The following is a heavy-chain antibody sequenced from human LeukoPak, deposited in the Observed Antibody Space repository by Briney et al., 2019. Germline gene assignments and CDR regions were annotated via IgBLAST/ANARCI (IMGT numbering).Heavy chain of an antibody. D-gene: IGHD6-6*01. V-gene: IGHV4-4*07. CDR2: IYTSGST. Sequence: SETLSLTCTVSGGSISSYYWSWIRQPAGKGLEWIGRIYTSGSTNYNPSLKSRITMSVDTSKNQFSLKLSSVTAADTAVYYCASSSSSHFDYWGREPWSPSPQ. CDR1: GGSISSYY. J-gene: IGHJ4*02. CDR3: ASSSSSHFDY.